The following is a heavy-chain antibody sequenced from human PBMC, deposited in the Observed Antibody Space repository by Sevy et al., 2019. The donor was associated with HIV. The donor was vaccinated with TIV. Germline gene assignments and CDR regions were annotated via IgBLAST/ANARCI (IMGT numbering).Heavy chain of an antibody. D-gene: IGHD3-10*01. CDR2: IWYDGNNK. J-gene: IGHJ4*02. Sequence: GGSLRLSCEASGFTFDTYGMHWVRQVPGKGLEWVAVIWYDGNNKFYADSVKGRFTISRDNSKNTLFLQMNRLSVDDTAVYYCARDNLLPFMVSMVRGALSHYFDYWGQGTLVTVSS. CDR1: GFTFDTYG. V-gene: IGHV3-33*01. CDR3: ARDNLLPFMVSMVRGALSHYFDY.